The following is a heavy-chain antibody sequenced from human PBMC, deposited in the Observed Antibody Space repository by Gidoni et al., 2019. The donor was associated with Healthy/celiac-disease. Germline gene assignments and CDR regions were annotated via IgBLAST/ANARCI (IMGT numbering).Heavy chain of an antibody. CDR1: GFTFDDYA. Sequence: EVQLVESGGGLVQPGRSLRLSCAASGFTFDDYAMHWVRQAPGKGLEWVSGISWNIGSIGYADSVKGRCTISRDNAKNSLYLKMNSLRAEDTALYYCAKAGGRGGTGAFDYWGQGTLVTVSS. CDR3: AKAGGRGGTGAFDY. D-gene: IGHD3-16*01. J-gene: IGHJ4*02. V-gene: IGHV3-9*01. CDR2: ISWNIGSI.